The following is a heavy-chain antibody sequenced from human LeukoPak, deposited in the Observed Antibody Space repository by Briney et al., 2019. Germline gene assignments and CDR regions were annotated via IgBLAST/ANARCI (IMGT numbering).Heavy chain of an antibody. CDR3: ARDHICYSTSCYTGVGFDS. J-gene: IGHJ4*02. D-gene: IGHD2-2*02. V-gene: IGHV3-7*03. CDR1: GFTFSSYW. Sequence: PGGSLRLSCAASGFTFSSYWMSWVRQAPGKGLEWVANIKQDGSEKYYVDSVKGRFTLSRDNSKNTLYLQMNSLRADDTAVYYCARDHICYSTSCYTGVGFDSWGQGTLVTVS. CDR2: IKQDGSEK.